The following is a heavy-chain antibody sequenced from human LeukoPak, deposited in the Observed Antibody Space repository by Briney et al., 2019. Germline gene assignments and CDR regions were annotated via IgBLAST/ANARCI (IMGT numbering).Heavy chain of an antibody. J-gene: IGHJ3*02. CDR2: IKQDGCEK. D-gene: IGHD3-3*01. CDR3: ARGPPLDYDFWSGYQNDAFDI. V-gene: IGHV3-7*01. Sequence: GGSLRLSCAASGFSFSDYWMNWVRQAPGKGLEWVANIKQDGCEKYYVDSVKGRFTISRDNAKNSLYLQMNSLRAEDTAVYYCARGPPLDYDFWSGYQNDAFDIWGQGTMVTVSS. CDR1: GFSFSDYW.